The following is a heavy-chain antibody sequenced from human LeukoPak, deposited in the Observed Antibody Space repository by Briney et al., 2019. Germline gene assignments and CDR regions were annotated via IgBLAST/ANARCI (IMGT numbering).Heavy chain of an antibody. CDR3: AKNAMVRGVNFDY. V-gene: IGHV3-30*18. J-gene: IGHJ4*02. CDR2: ISYDGSNK. D-gene: IGHD3-10*01. Sequence: GGSLRLSCAASGFTLSSYGMYWVRQAPGKGLEWVAVISYDGSNKYYADSVKGRFTIARDNSKNTLYLQMNSLRAEDTAVYYCAKNAMVRGVNFDYWGQGTLVTVSS. CDR1: GFTLSSYG.